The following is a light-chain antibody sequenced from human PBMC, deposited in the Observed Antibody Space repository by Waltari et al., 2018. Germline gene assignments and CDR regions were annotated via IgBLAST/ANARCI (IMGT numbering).Light chain of an antibody. CDR1: SSNIGVNT. CDR2: TDN. Sequence: QSVLTQPPSASGTPGQPVTITCSGSSSNIGVNTVNWYQHLPGTAPKLLIYTDNLRPSGVPDRFSGSKSGTSASLAIGGLQSEDEADYHCQTWDDSLNGVVFGGGTKLTVL. J-gene: IGLJ2*01. V-gene: IGLV1-44*01. CDR3: QTWDDSLNGVV.